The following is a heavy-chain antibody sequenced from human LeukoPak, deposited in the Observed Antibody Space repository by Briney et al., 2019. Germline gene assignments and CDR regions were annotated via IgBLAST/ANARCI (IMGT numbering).Heavy chain of an antibody. V-gene: IGHV3-13*01. Sequence: PGGSLRLSCAASGFTFSSYNIHWVRQATGKGLEWVSGIGTAGDTHYPGSVKGRFTISRENAKNALYLQMNSLRAEDTAVYYCARVSSDWGRAFDIWGQGTMVTVSS. J-gene: IGHJ3*02. CDR1: GFTFSSYN. CDR2: IGTAGDT. CDR3: ARVSSDWGRAFDI. D-gene: IGHD6-19*01.